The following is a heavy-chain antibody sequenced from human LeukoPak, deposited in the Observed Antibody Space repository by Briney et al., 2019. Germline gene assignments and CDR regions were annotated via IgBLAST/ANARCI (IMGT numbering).Heavy chain of an antibody. J-gene: IGHJ4*02. CDR3: AKGLQTADY. V-gene: IGHV3-23*01. CDR2: ISGSGSST. Sequence: PGGSLRLSCAASGFSFSSYAMSWVRQAPGKGLEWVSSISGSGSSTYCADSVEGRFTISRDNSKNTLYLQMNSLRAEDTAVYYCAKGLQTADYWGQGTLVTVSS. D-gene: IGHD5-24*01. CDR1: GFSFSSYA.